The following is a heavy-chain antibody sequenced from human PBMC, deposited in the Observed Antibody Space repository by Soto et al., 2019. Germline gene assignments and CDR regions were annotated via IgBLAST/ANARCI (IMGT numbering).Heavy chain of an antibody. Sequence: PSETLSLTCTVSGGSIGGSYWSLIRQTPGKVLEWVGYIHYSGSTNSNPSLKSRVTMSVDSAKNHFSLQLSSVTAADTAVYFCTKYRRTDAEGYSFDYRGQGALVTVS. CDR3: TKYRRTDAEGYSFDY. J-gene: IGHJ4*02. V-gene: IGHV4-59*13. CDR1: GGSIGGSY. D-gene: IGHD2-15*01. CDR2: IHYSGST.